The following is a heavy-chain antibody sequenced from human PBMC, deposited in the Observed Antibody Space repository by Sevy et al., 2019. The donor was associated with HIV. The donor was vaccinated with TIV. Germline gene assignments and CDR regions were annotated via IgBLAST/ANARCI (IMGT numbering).Heavy chain of an antibody. D-gene: IGHD2-2*02. CDR3: ARGFLHCSSTSCYMSPYYYYGMDV. J-gene: IGHJ6*02. CDR2: IIPIFGTA. V-gene: IGHV1-69*13. CDR1: GGTFSSYA. Sequence: ASVKVSCKASGGTFSSYAISWVRQAPGQGLEWMGGIIPIFGTANYAQKFQGRVTITADESTSTAYMELSSLRSEDTAVYYCARGFLHCSSTSCYMSPYYYYGMDVWGQGTTVTVSS.